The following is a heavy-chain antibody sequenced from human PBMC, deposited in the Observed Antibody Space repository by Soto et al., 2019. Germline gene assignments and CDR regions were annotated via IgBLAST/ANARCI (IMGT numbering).Heavy chain of an antibody. CDR3: AHIVVAGFGYYYDY. J-gene: IGHJ4*02. CDR1: GYSLSSTRMA. CDR2: IYWDDDK. D-gene: IGHD6-19*01. Sequence: QITLKESGPTLVKPTQTLTLTCTFSGYSLSSTRMAVGWIRQPPGKALEWLALIYWDDDKRYSPFLKSRLTITKDTSKNQLVLTMSNMDPVDTARYYCAHIVVAGFGYYYDYWGQGTLVTVSS. V-gene: IGHV2-5*02.